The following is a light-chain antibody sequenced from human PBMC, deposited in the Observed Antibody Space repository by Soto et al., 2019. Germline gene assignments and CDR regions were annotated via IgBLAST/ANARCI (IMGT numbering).Light chain of an antibody. V-gene: IGKV4-1*01. CDR3: QQYYSTPMYT. J-gene: IGKJ2*01. CDR1: QSVLYNSNNKNY. CDR2: WAS. Sequence: DIAMTQSPDSLAVSLGERATINCKSSQSVLYNSNNKNYLAWYQQKPGQPPKLLIYWASTRESGVPDRFSGSGSGTDFTLTNSSLQAEDVAVYYCQQYYSTPMYTFGQGTKLEI.